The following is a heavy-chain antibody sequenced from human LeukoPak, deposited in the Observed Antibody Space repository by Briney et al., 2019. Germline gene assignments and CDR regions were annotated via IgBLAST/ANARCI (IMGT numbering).Heavy chain of an antibody. CDR3: ASQFRYCSSTSCYVDYYGMDV. Sequence: GGSLRLSCAASGFTFSSYAMHWVRQAPGKGLEWVAVISYDGSNKYYADSVKGRFTISRDNSKNTLYLQMNSLRAEDTAVYYCASQFRYCSSTSCYVDYYGMDVWGKGTTVTVSS. V-gene: IGHV3-30*04. J-gene: IGHJ6*04. CDR2: ISYDGSNK. CDR1: GFTFSSYA. D-gene: IGHD2-2*01.